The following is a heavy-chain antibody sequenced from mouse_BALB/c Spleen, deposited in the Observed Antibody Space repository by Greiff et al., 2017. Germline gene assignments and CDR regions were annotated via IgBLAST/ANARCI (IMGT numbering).Heavy chain of an antibody. V-gene: IGHV2-2*02. Sequence: QVQLKQSGPGLVQPSQSLSITCTVSGFSLTSYGVHWVRQSPGKGLEWLGVIWSGGSTDDNAAFISRLSISKDNSKSQVFFKMNSLQANDTAIYYCARKEGGAMDYWGQGTSVTVSS. CDR3: ARKEGGAMDY. CDR1: GFSLTSYG. J-gene: IGHJ4*01. CDR2: IWSGGST.